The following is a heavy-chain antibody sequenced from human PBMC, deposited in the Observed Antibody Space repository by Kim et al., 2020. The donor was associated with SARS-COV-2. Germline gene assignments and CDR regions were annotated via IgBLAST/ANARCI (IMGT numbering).Heavy chain of an antibody. D-gene: IGHD2-2*01. Sequence: GRFTIARDDSKNTVYLQMNSLRAEDTAVYYCAKISVSCDMSSCYHYSGMDVWGQGTTVTVSS. CDR3: AKISVSCDMSSCYHYSGMDV. V-gene: IGHV3-23*01. J-gene: IGHJ6*02.